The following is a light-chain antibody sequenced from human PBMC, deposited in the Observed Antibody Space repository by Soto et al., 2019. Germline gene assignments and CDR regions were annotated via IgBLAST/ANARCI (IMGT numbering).Light chain of an antibody. V-gene: IGLV1-44*01. CDR3: AVWDDSLNGLWV. CDR1: SSNIGRDT. Sequence: QSVLTQPPSASGTPGQRVIISCSGSSSNIGRDTVNWYRQFPGTAPKLLIYSNNQRPSGVPDRFSGSKSGTSASLAISGRQSEDEADDYCAVWDDSLNGLWVFGGGTKLTVL. J-gene: IGLJ3*02. CDR2: SNN.